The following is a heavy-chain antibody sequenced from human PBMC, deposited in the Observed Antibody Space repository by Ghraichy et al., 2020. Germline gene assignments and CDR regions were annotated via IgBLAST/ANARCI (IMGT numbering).Heavy chain of an antibody. Sequence: LSLTCVGSGFSLSSYNMNWVRQSPGKGLEWISYITSSSRSIFYADSVKGRFTISRDNAKNSVSLQMTSPRDEDTAVYYCARASRVVRFYYYDGMDVWGQGTTVTVSS. CDR2: ITSSSRSI. CDR3: ARASRVVRFYYYDGMDV. V-gene: IGHV3-48*02. CDR1: GFSLSSYN. D-gene: IGHD3-22*01. J-gene: IGHJ6*02.